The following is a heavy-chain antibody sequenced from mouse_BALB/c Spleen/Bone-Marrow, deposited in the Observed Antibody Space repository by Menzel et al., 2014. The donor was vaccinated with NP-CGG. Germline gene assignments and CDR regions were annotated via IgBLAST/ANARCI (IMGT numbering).Heavy chain of an antibody. CDR1: GFSFNSYG. CDR2: ISGGGSYT. D-gene: IGHD2-4*01. J-gene: IGHJ3*01. CDR3: ARHAYYDQTEVSFVY. Sequence: EVMLVESGGGLVKSGGSLKLSRAASGFSFNSYGMSWVRQTPEKRLEWVATISGGGSYTFYPDSVKGRFTISRDNAKNNLYLQLSSLRPEDTALYYCARHAYYDQTEVSFVYWGQGTLVTVSA. V-gene: IGHV5-9-2*01.